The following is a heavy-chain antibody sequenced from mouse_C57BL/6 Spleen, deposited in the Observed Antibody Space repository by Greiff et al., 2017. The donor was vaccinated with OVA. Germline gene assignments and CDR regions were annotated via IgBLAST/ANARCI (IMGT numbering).Heavy chain of an antibody. Sequence: EVMLVESGGGLVQPKGSLKLSCAASGFSFNTYAMNWVRQAPGKGLEWVARIRSKSNNYATYYADSVKDRFTISRDDSESMLYLQMNNLKTEDTAMYYCVRQDYDYDVDAYWGQGTLVTVSA. V-gene: IGHV10-1*01. CDR2: IRSKSNNYAT. D-gene: IGHD2-4*01. CDR1: GFSFNTYA. J-gene: IGHJ3*01. CDR3: VRQDYDYDVDAY.